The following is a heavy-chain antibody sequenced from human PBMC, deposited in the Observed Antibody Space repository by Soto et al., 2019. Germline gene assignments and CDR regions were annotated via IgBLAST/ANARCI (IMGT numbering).Heavy chain of an antibody. CDR1: GFTFSSAW. J-gene: IGHJ4*02. Sequence: EVRLMESGGGLVKPGGSLRVSCAASGFTFSSAWMFWVRQAPGKGPEWVGRIKSKTDGGTTDYTTRVKDRFTISREDWRGAVYVEMSSGGVGERGVGCGGGGVGMVRCGALGYWGQGVLVTVSS. V-gene: IGHV3-15*07. D-gene: IGHD3-10*01. CDR3: GGGVGMVRCGALGY. CDR2: IKSKTDGGTT.